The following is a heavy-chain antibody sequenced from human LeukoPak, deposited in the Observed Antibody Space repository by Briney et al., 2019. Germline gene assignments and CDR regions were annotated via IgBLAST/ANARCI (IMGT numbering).Heavy chain of an antibody. V-gene: IGHV1-69*04. CDR1: GYTFTDYA. CDR2: IIPILGIA. Sequence: SVKVSCKASGYTFTDYAMNWVRQAPGQGLEWMGRIIPILGIANYAQKFQGRVTITADKSTSTAYMELSSLRSEDTAVYYCAREPNWYFDLWGRGTLVTVSS. J-gene: IGHJ2*01. CDR3: AREPNWYFDL.